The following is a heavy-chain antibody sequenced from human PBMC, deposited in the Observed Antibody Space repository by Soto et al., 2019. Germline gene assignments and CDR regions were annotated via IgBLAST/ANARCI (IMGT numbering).Heavy chain of an antibody. CDR2: ITGSGGGT. D-gene: IGHD6-13*01. J-gene: IGHJ4*02. Sequence: EVQLLESGGGLVQPGGSLRLSCAASGFTFSNNAMTWVRQAPGKGLEWVSVITGSGGGTYFVDSVKGRFTISRDNSKNTVYLKMNSLRAEDTAVYYCAKRPLTAAGFDYWGQGTLVTVSS. CDR1: GFTFSNNA. V-gene: IGHV3-23*01. CDR3: AKRPLTAAGFDY.